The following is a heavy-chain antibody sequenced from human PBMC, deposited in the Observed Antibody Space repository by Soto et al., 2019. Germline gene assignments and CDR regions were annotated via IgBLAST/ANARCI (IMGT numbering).Heavy chain of an antibody. CDR2: ISAYNGNT. J-gene: IGHJ6*02. CDR3: ARDNPPNYDILTGYYYYYGMDV. Sequence: GASVKISCRASGYTLTSYGISWVRQAPGQGLEWMGWISAYNGNTNYAQKLQGRVTMTTDTSTSTAYMELRSLRSDDTAVYYCARDNPPNYDILTGYYYYYGMDVWGQGTTVTVSS. D-gene: IGHD3-9*01. V-gene: IGHV1-18*04. CDR1: GYTLTSYG.